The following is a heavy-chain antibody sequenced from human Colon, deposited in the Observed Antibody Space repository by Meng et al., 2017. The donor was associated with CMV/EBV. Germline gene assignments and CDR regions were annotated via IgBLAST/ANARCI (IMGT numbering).Heavy chain of an antibody. Sequence: CAVSGVSISSSNWWSWVRQPPGKGLEWIGEIFHSETTNYNPSLKSRVTISLDKSKNQFSLKLMSVTAADTAVYYCARPGNSRGYGYWGQGTLVTVSS. D-gene: IGHD6-25*01. J-gene: IGHJ4*02. CDR2: IFHSETT. V-gene: IGHV4-4*02. CDR1: GVSISSSNW. CDR3: ARPGNSRGYGY.